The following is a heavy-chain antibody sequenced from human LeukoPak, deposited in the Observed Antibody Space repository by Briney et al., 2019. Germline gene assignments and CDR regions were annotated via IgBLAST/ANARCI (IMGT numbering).Heavy chain of an antibody. V-gene: IGHV1-2*02. CDR1: GYTFTGYY. Sequence: ASVKVSCKASGYTFTGYYMHWVRQAPGQGLEWMGWINPNSGGTNYAQKFQGRVTMTRDTSISTAYMELSRLRSGDTAVYYCARAGVRGAPGHYYYYMDVWGKGTTVTVSS. J-gene: IGHJ6*03. CDR2: INPNSGGT. D-gene: IGHD3-10*01. CDR3: ARAGVRGAPGHYYYYMDV.